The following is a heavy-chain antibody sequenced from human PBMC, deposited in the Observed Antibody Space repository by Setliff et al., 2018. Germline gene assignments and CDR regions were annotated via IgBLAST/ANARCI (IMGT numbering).Heavy chain of an antibody. CDR3: AKESANYYYYMDV. CDR2: IWYDGTNK. V-gene: IGHV3-33*06. J-gene: IGHJ6*03. Sequence: GGSLRLSCAASGFTFSSYGMHWVRQAPGKGLEWVAVIWYDGTNKYYADSVKGRFTISRDNSKNTLYLQMNSLRAEDTAVYYCAKESANYYYYMDVWGKGTTVTVS. CDR1: GFTFSSYG.